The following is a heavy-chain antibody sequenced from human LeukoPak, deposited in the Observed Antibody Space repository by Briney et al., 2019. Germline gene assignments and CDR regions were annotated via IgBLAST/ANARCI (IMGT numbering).Heavy chain of an antibody. CDR1: GYTFTSYD. Sequence: ASVKVSCKASGYTFTSYDINWVRQATGQGLEWMGWISAYNGNTNYAQKLQGRVTMTRDTSTSTVYMELSSLRSEDTAVYYCARDLTGEWFDPWGQGTLVTVSS. D-gene: IGHD7-27*01. J-gene: IGHJ5*02. CDR3: ARDLTGEWFDP. V-gene: IGHV1-18*01. CDR2: ISAYNGNT.